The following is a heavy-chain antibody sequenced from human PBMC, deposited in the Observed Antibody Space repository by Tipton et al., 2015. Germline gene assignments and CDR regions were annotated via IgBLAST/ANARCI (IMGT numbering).Heavy chain of an antibody. D-gene: IGHD3-16*02. CDR1: GYSFTGYW. CDR2: IYPGDSDT. J-gene: IGHJ4*02. CDR3: ARQDCFKNVCYTVNY. Sequence: QSGPEVKKPGESLKISCKGSGYSFTGYWIGWVRQMPGKGLEWMGTIYPGDSDTKYSQSFQGQVTISVDNSISTAYLQWGSLKASDTAMYYCARQDCFKNVCYTVNYWGQGTLVTVSS. V-gene: IGHV5-51*01.